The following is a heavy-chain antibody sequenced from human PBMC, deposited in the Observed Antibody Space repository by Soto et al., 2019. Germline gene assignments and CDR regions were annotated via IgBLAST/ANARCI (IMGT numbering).Heavy chain of an antibody. Sequence: GXSLRLSCAASGFTLSSYALHWFRQAPVKGLEWVAVISYDGSNKYYADSVKGRFTISRDNSKNTLYLQMNSLRAEDTAVYYCARVQVVYYFDYWGQGTLVTVSS. CDR1: GFTLSSYA. D-gene: IGHD6-6*01. V-gene: IGHV3-30-3*01. CDR2: ISYDGSNK. CDR3: ARVQVVYYFDY. J-gene: IGHJ4*02.